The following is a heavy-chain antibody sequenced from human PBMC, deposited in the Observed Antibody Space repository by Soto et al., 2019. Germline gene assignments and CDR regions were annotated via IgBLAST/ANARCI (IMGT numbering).Heavy chain of an antibody. CDR2: IYAGGST. CDR1: GFTVRSNY. D-gene: IGHD3-3*01. Sequence: GGSLRLSCAASGFTVRSNYINWVRQAPGQGLEWVSLIYAGGSTYYADSVKGRFTISRDNSKNTVYLQMNSLRAEDTAVYYCARYDFLSGYMAYWGQGALVTVSS. J-gene: IGHJ4*02. CDR3: ARYDFLSGYMAY. V-gene: IGHV3-66*01.